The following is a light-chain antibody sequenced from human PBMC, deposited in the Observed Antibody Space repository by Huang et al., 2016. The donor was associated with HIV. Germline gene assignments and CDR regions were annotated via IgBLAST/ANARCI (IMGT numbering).Light chain of an antibody. Sequence: AIQMTQSLSSVSASTGARVNITCRASQDIDTYLAWYQQKTGTPPKLLIYGASSLESGVPSRFSGGGSGTDFTLTITCLQSDDFATYSCQQYYTYPITFGQGTRL. CDR2: GAS. CDR3: QQYYTYPIT. J-gene: IGKJ5*01. CDR1: QDIDTY. V-gene: IGKV1-8*01.